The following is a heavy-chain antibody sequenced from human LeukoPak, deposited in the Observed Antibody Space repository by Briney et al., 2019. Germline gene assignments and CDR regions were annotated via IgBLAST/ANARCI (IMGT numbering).Heavy chain of an antibody. D-gene: IGHD3-10*01. J-gene: IGHJ4*02. Sequence: SETLSLTCTVSGGSISSHYWSWIRQPPGKGLEWIGYIYYSGSTNYNPSLKSRVTISVDTSKDQFSLKLSSVTAADTAVYYCARETGRGVDYWGQGTLVTVSS. CDR2: IYYSGST. CDR1: GGSISSHY. V-gene: IGHV4-59*11. CDR3: ARETGRGVDY.